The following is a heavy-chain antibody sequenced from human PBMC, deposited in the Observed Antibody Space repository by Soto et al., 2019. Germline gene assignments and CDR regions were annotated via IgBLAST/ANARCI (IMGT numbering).Heavy chain of an antibody. CDR2: ISGNNDNT. CDR1: GYTFTSYG. J-gene: IGHJ4*02. CDR3: ARDFYYDSSGYYNDYFDY. V-gene: IGHV1-18*01. Sequence: GASVKVSCKASGYTFTSYGISWVRQAPGQGLEWMGWISGNNDNTNYAQKLQGRVTMTTDTSTSTAFMELRSLRSDDTAVYYCARDFYYDSSGYYNDYFDYWGQGTLVTVSS. D-gene: IGHD3-22*01.